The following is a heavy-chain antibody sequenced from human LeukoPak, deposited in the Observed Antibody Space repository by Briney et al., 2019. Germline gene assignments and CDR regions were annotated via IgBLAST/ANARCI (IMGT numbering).Heavy chain of an antibody. CDR3: ARRADYYDSSGHYHWFDP. J-gene: IGHJ5*02. Sequence: SETLSLTCAVYGGSFSGYYWSWIRQPPGKGLEWIGEINHSGSTNYNPSLKSRVTISVDTSKNQFSLKLSSVTAADTAVYYCARRADYYDSSGHYHWFDPWGQGTLVTVSS. V-gene: IGHV4-34*01. CDR1: GGSFSGYY. D-gene: IGHD3-22*01. CDR2: INHSGST.